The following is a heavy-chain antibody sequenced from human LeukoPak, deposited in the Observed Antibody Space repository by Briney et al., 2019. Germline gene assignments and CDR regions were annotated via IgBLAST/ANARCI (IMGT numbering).Heavy chain of an antibody. CDR3: ARMGDYYDSSGYWVGDAFDI. V-gene: IGHV1-69*04. CDR1: GGTFSSYA. CDR2: IIPILGIA. J-gene: IGHJ3*02. Sequence: SVKVSCKASGGTFSSYAISWVRQAPGQGLEWMGRIIPILGIANYAQKFQGRVTITADKSTSTAYMELSSLRSEDTAVYYCARMGDYYDSSGYWVGDAFDIWGQGTMVTVSS. D-gene: IGHD3-22*01.